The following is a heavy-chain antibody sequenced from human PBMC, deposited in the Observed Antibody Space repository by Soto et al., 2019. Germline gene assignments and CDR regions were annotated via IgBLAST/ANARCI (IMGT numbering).Heavy chain of an antibody. Sequence: SETLSLTCAVSGGSISSGGYSWSWIRQPPGKGLEWIGYIYHSGSTYYNPSLKSRVTISVDRSKNQFSLKLSSVTAADTAVYYCARSHTMVFDYFDYWGQGTLATVSS. D-gene: IGHD3-10*01. CDR3: ARSHTMVFDYFDY. J-gene: IGHJ4*02. CDR1: GGSISSGGYS. CDR2: IYHSGST. V-gene: IGHV4-30-2*01.